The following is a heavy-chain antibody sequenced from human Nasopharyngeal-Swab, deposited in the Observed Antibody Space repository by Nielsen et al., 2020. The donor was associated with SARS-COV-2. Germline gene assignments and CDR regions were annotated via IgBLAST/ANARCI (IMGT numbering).Heavy chain of an antibody. CDR1: GGSISSSSYY. J-gene: IGHJ4*02. Sequence: SETLSLTCTVSGGSISSSSYYWGWIRQPPGKGLEWIGSIYYSGSTYYNPSLKSRVTISVDTPKNQFSLKLSSVTAADTAVYYCARDLDCSGGSCYSGLLWGQGTLVTVSS. CDR3: ARDLDCSGGSCYSGLL. CDR2: IYYSGST. D-gene: IGHD2-15*01. V-gene: IGHV4-39*07.